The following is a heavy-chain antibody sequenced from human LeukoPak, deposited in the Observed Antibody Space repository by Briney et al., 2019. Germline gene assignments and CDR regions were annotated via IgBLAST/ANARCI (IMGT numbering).Heavy chain of an antibody. CDR1: GYTFTGYY. V-gene: IGHV1-2*02. CDR3: ARSGRGSGWYNWFDP. J-gene: IGHJ5*02. Sequence: ASVKVSCKASGYTFTGYYMHWVRQAPGQGLEWMGWINPNCGGTNYAQKFQGRVTMTRDMSISTAYMELSRLRSDDTAVYYCARSGRGSGWYNWFDPWGQGTLVTVSS. CDR2: INPNCGGT. D-gene: IGHD6-19*01.